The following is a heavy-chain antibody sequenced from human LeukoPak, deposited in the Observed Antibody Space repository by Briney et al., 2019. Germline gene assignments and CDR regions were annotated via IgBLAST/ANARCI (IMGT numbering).Heavy chain of an antibody. D-gene: IGHD5-24*01. CDR3: ARAGDGYKAKGAGFDY. CDR2: XSSSGTPI. Sequence: PGGSLRLSRAASGVXFSRYEXXGVXXAPXKXXAXVSXXSSSGTPIYYADSVTGRFTISRDDAKNSLYLQMNSLTAEDTAVYYCARAGDGYKAKGAGFDYWGQGTLVTVSS. CDR1: GVXFSRYE. V-gene: IGHV3-48*03. J-gene: IGHJ4*02.